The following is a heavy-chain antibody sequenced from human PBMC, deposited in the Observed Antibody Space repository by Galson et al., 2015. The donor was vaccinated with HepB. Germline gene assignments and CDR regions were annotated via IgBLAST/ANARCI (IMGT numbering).Heavy chain of an antibody. J-gene: IGHJ6*03. Sequence: SLRLSCAASGFTFTNYAMTWVRQAPGKGLEWVSSISYSGSGTYYADSVKGRFTISRDNSKNTLYLQMSSLRVEDTALYYCAKVASTVTTYYYYYMDVWGKGTTVTVSS. V-gene: IGHV3-23*01. CDR1: GFTFTNYA. CDR3: AKVASTVTTYYYYYMDV. D-gene: IGHD4-17*01. CDR2: ISYSGSGT.